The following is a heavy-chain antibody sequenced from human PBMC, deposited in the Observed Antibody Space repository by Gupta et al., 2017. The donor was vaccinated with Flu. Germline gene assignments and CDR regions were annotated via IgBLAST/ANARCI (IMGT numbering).Heavy chain of an antibody. CDR1: GYY. J-gene: IGHJ4*02. CDR2: INHSGST. CDR3: ARAWGMHPSLPTFDY. Sequence: GYYWSWIRQPPGKGLEWIGEINHSGSTNYNPSLKNRVTISVDTSKNQFSLKLSSVTAADTAVYYCARAWGMHPSLPTFDYWGQGTLVTVSS. V-gene: IGHV4-34*01. D-gene: IGHD1-26*01.